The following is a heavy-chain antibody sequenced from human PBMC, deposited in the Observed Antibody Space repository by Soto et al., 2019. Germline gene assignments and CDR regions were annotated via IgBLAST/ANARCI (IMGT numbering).Heavy chain of an antibody. D-gene: IGHD5-12*01. CDR3: ARDSGYDFPFDY. CDR2: IIPILGIA. CDR1: GGTFSSYT. V-gene: IGHV1-69*04. Sequence: ASVKVSCKASGGTFSSYTISWVRQAPGQGLEWMGRIIPILGIANYAQKFQGRVTITADKSTSTAYMELSSLRSEDTAVYYCARDSGYDFPFDYWGQGTLVTVSS. J-gene: IGHJ4*02.